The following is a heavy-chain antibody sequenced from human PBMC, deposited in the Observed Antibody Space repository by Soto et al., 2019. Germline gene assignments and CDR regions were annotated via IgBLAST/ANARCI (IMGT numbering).Heavy chain of an antibody. CDR1: GFTFSSYA. CDR2: ISGGGGST. V-gene: IGHV3-23*01. Sequence: GGSLRLSCAASGFTFSSYAMSWVRQAPGSGLEWVSAISGGGGSTYYADSVKGRLTISRDNSNNTLYLQVNSLRAEDTAVYYCAKLGGSQSYYYYYYYMDVWGKGTTVTVSS. J-gene: IGHJ6*03. D-gene: IGHD3-10*01. CDR3: AKLGGSQSYYYYYYYMDV.